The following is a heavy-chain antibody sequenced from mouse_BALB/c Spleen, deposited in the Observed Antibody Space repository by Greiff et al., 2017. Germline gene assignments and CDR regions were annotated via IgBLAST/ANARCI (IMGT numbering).Heavy chain of an antibody. J-gene: IGHJ1*01. Sequence: QVHVKQSGAELAKPGASVKMSCMASGYTFTSYWMHWVKQRPGQGLEWIGYINPSTGYTEYNQKFKDKATLTADKSSSTAYMQLSSLTSEDSAVYYCASRTGTGYFDVWGAGTTVTVSS. CDR1: GYTFTSYW. V-gene: IGHV1-7*01. CDR3: ASRTGTGYFDV. CDR2: INPSTGYT. D-gene: IGHD4-1*01.